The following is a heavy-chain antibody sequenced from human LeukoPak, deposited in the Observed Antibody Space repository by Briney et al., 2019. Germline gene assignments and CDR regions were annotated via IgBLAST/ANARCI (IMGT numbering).Heavy chain of an antibody. CDR2: INTNTATP. Sequence: ASVKLSCKASGYTFTHYAINWVRQAPGQGLEWMGWINTNTATPMYAQGFSGRFVFSLDVSDSTAYLQISGLKAGDTAVYYCARDPTRSPGGGFFSPLGYWGQGSLVTVSS. CDR3: ARDPTRSPGGGFFSPLGY. D-gene: IGHD2-15*01. J-gene: IGHJ4*02. V-gene: IGHV7-4-1*02. CDR1: GYTFTHYA.